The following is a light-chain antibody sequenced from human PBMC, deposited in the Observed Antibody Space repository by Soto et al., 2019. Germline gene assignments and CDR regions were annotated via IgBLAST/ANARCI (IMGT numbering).Light chain of an antibody. J-gene: IGLJ1*01. CDR3: SSYRSTTTFGV. CDR2: EVS. CDR1: SSDIGGYNY. V-gene: IGLV2-14*01. Sequence: QSALTQPASVSGSPGQSITISCTRTSSDIGGYNYVSWYQQHPGKAPKVVIYEVSNRPLGVSNRFSASKSGNTASLIISGLQADDEADYFCSSYRSTTTFGVFGTGTKVTVL.